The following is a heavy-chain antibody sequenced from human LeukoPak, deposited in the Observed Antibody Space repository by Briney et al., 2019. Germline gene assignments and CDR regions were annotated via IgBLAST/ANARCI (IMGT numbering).Heavy chain of an antibody. CDR2: IIPIFGTA. V-gene: IGHV1-69*13. CDR3: ARATYGDYFSIDY. D-gene: IGHD4-17*01. CDR1: GGTFSSYA. J-gene: IGHJ4*02. Sequence: SVKVSCKASGGTFSSYAISWLRQAPGQGLEWMGGIIPIFGTANYAQKFQGRVTITADESTSTAYMELSSLRSEDTAVCYCARATYGDYFSIDYWGQGTLVTVSS.